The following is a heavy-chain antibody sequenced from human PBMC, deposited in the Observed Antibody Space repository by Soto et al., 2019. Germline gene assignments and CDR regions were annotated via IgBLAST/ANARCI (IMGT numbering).Heavy chain of an antibody. Sequence: QVQLQPSGPGLVKPSETLSLTCTVSGGSVSSGSYYWSWIRQPPGKGLEWIGYIYYSGSTNYNPSLKSGVTISVDTAKNQFSLTLSSVTAADTAVYYWAREGSADTAMFTWGQGTLVAVSS. V-gene: IGHV4-61*01. J-gene: IGHJ1*01. D-gene: IGHD5-18*01. CDR3: AREGSADTAMFT. CDR1: GGSVSSGSYY. CDR2: IYYSGST.